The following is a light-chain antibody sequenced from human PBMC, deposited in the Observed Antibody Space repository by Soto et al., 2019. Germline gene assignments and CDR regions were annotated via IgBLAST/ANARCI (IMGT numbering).Light chain of an antibody. J-gene: IGKJ5*01. V-gene: IGKV3-15*01. Sequence: IVLTQSPATLSVSPGERATLSCRASQSVSSNLAWHQQRPGQAPRLLIYGASTRATGLPARFSGSGSGTEFTLIISSLQSEDSAVYYCQQYDNWPITFGQGTRLEIK. CDR2: GAS. CDR1: QSVSSN. CDR3: QQYDNWPIT.